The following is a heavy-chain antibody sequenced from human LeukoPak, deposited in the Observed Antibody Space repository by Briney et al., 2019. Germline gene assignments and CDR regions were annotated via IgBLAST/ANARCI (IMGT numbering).Heavy chain of an antibody. D-gene: IGHD6-6*01. J-gene: IGHJ4*02. Sequence: PSQTLSLTCTVSGGSISSGGYYWSWIRQPPGKGLEWIGYIYHSGSTYYNPSLKSRVTISVDRSKNQFSLKLSSVTAADTAVYYCARDGAARRLPFDYWGQGTLVTVSS. CDR1: GGSISSGGYY. CDR2: IYHSGST. CDR3: ARDGAARRLPFDY. V-gene: IGHV4-30-2*01.